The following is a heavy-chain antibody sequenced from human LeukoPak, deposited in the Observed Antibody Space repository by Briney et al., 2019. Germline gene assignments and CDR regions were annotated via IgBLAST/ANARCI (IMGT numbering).Heavy chain of an antibody. V-gene: IGHV4-59*01. CDR3: ARGRSNYYGMDV. CDR2: IYYSGST. J-gene: IGHJ6*02. D-gene: IGHD1-26*01. Sequence: SETLSLTCTVSGGSISSYYWSWIRQPPGKGLEWIGYIYYSGSTNYSPSLKSRVTMSVDTSKNLFSLKVSSVTAADTAVYYCARGRSNYYGMDVWGQGTTVTVSS. CDR1: GGSISSYY.